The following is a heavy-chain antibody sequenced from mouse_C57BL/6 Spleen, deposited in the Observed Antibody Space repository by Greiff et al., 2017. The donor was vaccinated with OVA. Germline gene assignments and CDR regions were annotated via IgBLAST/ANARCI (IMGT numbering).Heavy chain of an antibody. V-gene: IGHV3-6*01. CDR3: AIRNFWYFDV. D-gene: IGHD2-1*01. CDR1: GYSITSGYY. CDR2: ISYDGSN. J-gene: IGHJ1*03. Sequence: ESGPGLVKPSQSLSLTCSVTGYSITSGYYWNWIRQFPGNKLEWMGYISYDGSNNYNPSLKNRISITRDTSKNQFFLKLNSVTTEDTATYYCAIRNFWYFDVWGTGTTVTVSS.